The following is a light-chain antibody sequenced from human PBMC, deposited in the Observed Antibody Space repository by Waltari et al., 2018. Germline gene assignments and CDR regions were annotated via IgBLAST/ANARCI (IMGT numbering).Light chain of an antibody. J-gene: IGLJ2*01. CDR1: SSAIGYYNY. Sequence: QSALTQPASVSGSPGQSITISCTGTSSAIGYYNYVSWYQQHPGKAPKLMIYDVSNRPSGVSNRFSGSKSGNTASLTISGLQAEDEADYYCSSYTTSSTVVFGGGTKLTVL. CDR3: SSYTTSSTVV. V-gene: IGLV2-14*03. CDR2: DVS.